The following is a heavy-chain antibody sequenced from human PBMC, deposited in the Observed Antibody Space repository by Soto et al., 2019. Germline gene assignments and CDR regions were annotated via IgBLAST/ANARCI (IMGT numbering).Heavy chain of an antibody. V-gene: IGHV4-59*01. J-gene: IGHJ4*02. D-gene: IGHD4-17*01. CDR1: GGSISSYY. Sequence: PSETLSLTCTVSGGSISSYYWSWIRQPPGRGLEWIGYIYYSGSTNYNPSLKSRVTISVDTSKNQFSLKLSSVTAADTAVYYCARDLATVTLGYFDYWGQGTLVTVSS. CDR3: ARDLATVTLGYFDY. CDR2: IYYSGST.